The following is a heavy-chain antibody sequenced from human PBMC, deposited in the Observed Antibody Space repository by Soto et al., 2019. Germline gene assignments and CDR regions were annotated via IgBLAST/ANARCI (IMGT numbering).Heavy chain of an antibody. D-gene: IGHD6-19*01. V-gene: IGHV4-61*01. CDR2: IYYSGRT. J-gene: IGHJ5*02. CDR3: ARDPRRAVDWGWFDP. Sequence: PSETLSLTCTVSGGSVSSGSYYWSWIRQPPGKGLEWIGYIYYSGRTNYNTSLKSRVTTSIDTSKNQFSLRLSSVTAADTAVYYCARDPRRAVDWGWFDPWGQGTLVTVSS. CDR1: GGSVSSGSYY.